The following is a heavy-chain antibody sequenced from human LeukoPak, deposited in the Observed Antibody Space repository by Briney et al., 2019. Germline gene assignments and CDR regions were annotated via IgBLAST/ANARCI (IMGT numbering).Heavy chain of an antibody. Sequence: GASVKVSCKASSYMFTRYGISWVRQAPGQGLEWMGWISGSNGNTNYAQKFLGRVSMTADTSTSTAYMELRSLTSADTAVYYCARSGRGTYFYFDLWGQGTLVTVSS. V-gene: IGHV1-18*01. D-gene: IGHD3-9*01. CDR1: SYMFTRYG. CDR3: ARSGRGTYFYFDL. CDR2: ISGSNGNT. J-gene: IGHJ4*02.